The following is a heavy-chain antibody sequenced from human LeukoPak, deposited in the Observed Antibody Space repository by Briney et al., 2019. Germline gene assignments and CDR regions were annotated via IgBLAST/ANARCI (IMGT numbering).Heavy chain of an antibody. D-gene: IGHD3-22*01. CDR1: GGTFSSYA. J-gene: IGHJ4*02. V-gene: IGHV1-69*05. Sequence: SVKVSCKASGGTFSSYAISWVRQAPGQGLEWMGGIIPIFGTANYAQKFQGRVTITTDESTSTAYMELSSLRSGDTAVYYCARHYDIKDPFDYWGQGTLVTVSS. CDR2: IIPIFGTA. CDR3: ARHYDIKDPFDY.